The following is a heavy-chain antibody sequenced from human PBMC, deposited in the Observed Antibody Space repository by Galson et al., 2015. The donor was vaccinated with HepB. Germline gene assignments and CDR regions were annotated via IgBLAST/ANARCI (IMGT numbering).Heavy chain of an antibody. CDR3: ARQLLGLRYFDWSLRGGFCFDP. Sequence: SVKVSCKASGYTFTSYGISWVRQAPGQGLEWMGWISAYNGNTNYAQKLQGRVTMTTDTSTSTAYMELRSLRSDDTAVYYCARQLLGLRYFDWSLRGGFCFDPWGQGTLVTVSS. D-gene: IGHD3-9*01. CDR2: ISAYNGNT. V-gene: IGHV1-18*01. J-gene: IGHJ5*02. CDR1: GYTFTSYG.